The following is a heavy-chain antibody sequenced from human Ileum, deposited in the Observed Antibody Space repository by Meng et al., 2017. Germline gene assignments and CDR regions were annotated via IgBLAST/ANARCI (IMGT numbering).Heavy chain of an antibody. CDR1: GDSISSSNL. CDR2: IFHTGST. V-gene: IGHV4-4*02. J-gene: IGHJ4*02. Sequence: LMDWAPGLVEASGTLSLTCVVSGDSISSSNLWNWVRQPPGKGLEWIGEIFHTGSTNYNPSLKSRVTISADKSKNQFSLNLSSVTAADTAVYYCATNKNKKIDYWGQGTLVTVSS. CDR3: ATNKNKKIDY. D-gene: IGHD2/OR15-2a*01.